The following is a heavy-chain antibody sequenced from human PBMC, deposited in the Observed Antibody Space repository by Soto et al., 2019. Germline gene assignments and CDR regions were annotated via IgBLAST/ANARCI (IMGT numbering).Heavy chain of an antibody. Sequence: GASVKVSCKASGYTFTSDGISWVRQAPGQGLEWMGWISAYNGNTNYAQKLQGRVTMTTDTSTSTAYMELRSLRPDDTAVYYCARARPHQSITIFGVVITYYFDYWGQGTLVTVSS. V-gene: IGHV1-18*04. D-gene: IGHD3-3*01. CDR2: ISAYNGNT. J-gene: IGHJ4*02. CDR1: GYTFTSDG. CDR3: ARARPHQSITIFGVVITYYFDY.